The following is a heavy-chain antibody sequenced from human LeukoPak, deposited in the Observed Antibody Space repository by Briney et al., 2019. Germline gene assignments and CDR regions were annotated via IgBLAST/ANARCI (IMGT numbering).Heavy chain of an antibody. V-gene: IGHV4-39*01. CDR3: ARYVVYGSGKYYFDY. J-gene: IGHJ4*02. D-gene: IGHD3-10*01. Sequence: KSSETLSLTCTVSGGLVSSTTYFWSWIRQPPGKGLEWIASINYSGSTYYNPSLKSRVTISVDTSENQFSLKLSSVTAADTAVYYCARYVVYGSGKYYFDYWGQGTLVTVSS. CDR2: INYSGST. CDR1: GGLVSSTTYF.